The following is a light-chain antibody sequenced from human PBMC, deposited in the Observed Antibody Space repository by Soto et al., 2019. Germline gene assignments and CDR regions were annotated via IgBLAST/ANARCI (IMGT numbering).Light chain of an antibody. CDR1: SSDVGGYDY. Sequence: QSALTQPPSASGSPGQSVTISCTGTSSDVGGYDYVSWYQHHPGKAPKLMIFDVTKRPSGVPDRFSGSKSGNTASLTVSGLQAEDEAAYCCASYAGSNTPYVFGTGTKLTVL. J-gene: IGLJ1*01. CDR2: DVT. V-gene: IGLV2-8*01. CDR3: ASYAGSNTPYV.